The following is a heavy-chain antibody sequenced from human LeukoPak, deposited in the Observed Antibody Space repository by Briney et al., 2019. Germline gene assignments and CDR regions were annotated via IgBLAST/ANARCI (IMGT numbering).Heavy chain of an antibody. CDR2: IYCGST. J-gene: IGHJ3*01. V-gene: IGHV4-39*01. CDR3: AKAGVRYFDSSGLYAFDF. CDR1: GGSISSGDYY. D-gene: IGHD3-22*01. Sequence: SETLSLTCTVSGGSISSGDYYWNWIRQPPGKGLEWIGTIYCGSTYHNTSLKSRITMSVDTSRNQFSLKLSSVDAADTAVYYCAKAGVRYFDSSGLYAFDFWGQGTTVTVSS.